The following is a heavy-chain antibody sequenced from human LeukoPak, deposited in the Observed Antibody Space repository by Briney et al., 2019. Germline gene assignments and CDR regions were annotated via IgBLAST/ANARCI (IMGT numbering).Heavy chain of an antibody. D-gene: IGHD4-17*01. CDR2: IKQDGSEK. V-gene: IGHV3-7*01. CDR1: GFTFSSYW. Sequence: GGSLRLSCAASGFTFSSYWMSWVRRAPGKGLEWVANIKQDGSEKYYVDSVKGRFTISRDNAKNSLYLQMNSLRAEDTAVYYCARVGPLTTKVTTGGVDYWGQGTLVTVSS. J-gene: IGHJ4*02. CDR3: ARVGPLTTKVTTGGVDY.